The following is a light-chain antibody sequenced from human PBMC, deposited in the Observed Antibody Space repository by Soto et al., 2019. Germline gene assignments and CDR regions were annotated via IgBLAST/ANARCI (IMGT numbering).Light chain of an antibody. CDR1: SGSIATNY. V-gene: IGLV6-57*04. Sequence: NFMLTQPHSVSESPGKTVTISCTRSSGSIATNYVQWYQQRPGSAPTTVIYEDKLRPSGVPDRFSGSIDSSSNSASLTISGLKTEDEADYYCQSYHSGNYAFGTGPKLTVL. CDR2: EDK. CDR3: QSYHSGNYA. J-gene: IGLJ1*01.